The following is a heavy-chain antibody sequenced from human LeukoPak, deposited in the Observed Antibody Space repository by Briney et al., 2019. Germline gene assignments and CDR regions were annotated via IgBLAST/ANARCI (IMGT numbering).Heavy chain of an antibody. Sequence: PGGSLRLSCAASGFTFSSYSMNWVRQAPGKGLEWVSSISSSSSYIYYADSVKGRFTISRDNAKNSLYLQMNSLRAEDTAVYYCARCGYGLAAAGLVAYWGQGTLVTVSS. CDR2: ISSSSSYI. D-gene: IGHD6-13*01. J-gene: IGHJ4*02. CDR1: GFTFSSYS. CDR3: ARCGYGLAAAGLVAY. V-gene: IGHV3-21*01.